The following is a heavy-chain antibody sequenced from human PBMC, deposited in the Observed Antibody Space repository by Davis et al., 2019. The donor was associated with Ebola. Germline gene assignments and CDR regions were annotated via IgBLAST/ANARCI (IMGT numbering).Heavy chain of an antibody. CDR2: VYYDGTT. Sequence: MPSETLSLTCTVSSGSVSDHYWAWIRQTPGKGLEWVGYVYYDGTTNYNPSLKSRVTISLDKSNNLFSLKLKSATAADTAMYYCARRVPMGNWFGPWGQGTLVTVSS. CDR1: SGSVSDHY. CDR3: ARRVPMGNWFGP. J-gene: IGHJ5*02. V-gene: IGHV4-59*08. D-gene: IGHD3-10*01.